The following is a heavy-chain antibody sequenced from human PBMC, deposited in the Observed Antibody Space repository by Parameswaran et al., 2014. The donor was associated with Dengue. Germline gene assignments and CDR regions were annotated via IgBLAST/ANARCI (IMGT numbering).Heavy chain of an antibody. V-gene: IGHV3-21*01. D-gene: IGHD3-22*01. J-gene: IGHJ4*02. CDR3: ARDVLKYDPSDYYYDYFDY. Sequence: VRQMPGKGLEWVSSISSSSSYIYYSDSVRGRFTISRDNAKNSLYLQMNSLRAEDTAVYYCARDVLKYDPSDYYYDYFDYWGQGTLVTVSS. CDR2: ISSSSSYI.